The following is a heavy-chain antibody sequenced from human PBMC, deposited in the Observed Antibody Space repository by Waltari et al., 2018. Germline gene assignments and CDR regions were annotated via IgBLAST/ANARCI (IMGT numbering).Heavy chain of an antibody. J-gene: IGHJ2*01. V-gene: IGHV2-5*01. D-gene: IGHD1-1*01. Sequence: QITLKESGPTLVKPTQTLTLTCTFPGFSLSTSGVGVGWLRQPPGKALEWLALIYWNDDKRYSPSLKSRLTITKDTSKNQLVLTMTNMDPVDTATYYCAHSWAPTRTDYWYFDLWGRGTLVTVSS. CDR1: GFSLSTSGVG. CDR3: AHSWAPTRTDYWYFDL. CDR2: IYWNDDK.